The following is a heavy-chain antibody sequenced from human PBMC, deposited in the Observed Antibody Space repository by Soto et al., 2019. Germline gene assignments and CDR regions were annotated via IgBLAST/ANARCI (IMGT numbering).Heavy chain of an antibody. V-gene: IGHV1-69*13. J-gene: IGHJ4*02. CDR1: GGTFGSQG. CDR3: ARGAMANFDY. CDR2: FIAMLGTP. Sequence: ASVKVSCKASGGTFGSQGIAWVRQAPGQGLEWMGGFIAMLGTPTYAKKVQGRATISADESLTSSYLELRSLRSEDTGVCFCARGAMANFDYWGQGTVVTAPQ. D-gene: IGHD5-18*01.